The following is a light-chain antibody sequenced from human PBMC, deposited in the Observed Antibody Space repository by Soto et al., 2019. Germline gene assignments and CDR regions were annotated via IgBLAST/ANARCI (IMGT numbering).Light chain of an antibody. Sequence: QSALTQPASVSGSPGQSITISCTGTSSDVGGYNYVSWYQQHPGKAXXXXXXDXXXXXXXXXXXXXGSXSVNTASLTISGXXXXXXXXXYXSSYTTISTYVFGTGTKLTVL. CDR3: SSYTTISTYV. V-gene: IGLV2-14*01. CDR1: SSDVGGYNY. CDR2: DXX. J-gene: IGLJ1*01.